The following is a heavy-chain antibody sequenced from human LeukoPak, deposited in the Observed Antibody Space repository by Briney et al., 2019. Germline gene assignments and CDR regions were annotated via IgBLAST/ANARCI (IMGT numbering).Heavy chain of an antibody. Sequence: ASVKVSCKGSGYTFTGYYMIWVRQAPGQGLEWMGWINPNSGGTKYAQKFQGRVTMTRDTSISTAYMELSRLRSDDTAVYYCVSAGAVNWGSATYYFDYWGQGTLVTVSS. J-gene: IGHJ4*02. CDR2: INPNSGGT. D-gene: IGHD7-27*01. CDR3: VSAGAVNWGSATYYFDY. CDR1: GYTFTGYY. V-gene: IGHV1-2*02.